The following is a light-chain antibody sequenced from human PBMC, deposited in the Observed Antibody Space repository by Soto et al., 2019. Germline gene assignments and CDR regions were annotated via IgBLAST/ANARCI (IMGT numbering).Light chain of an antibody. Sequence: QTVVTQSPSASASLGASVKLTCTLSSGNSNYAIAWHQQQPEKGPRYLMKLNSDGSHSKGDGIPDRFSGSRSGAERYLTISSLQSEDEADYYCQTWDTGIRVFGGGTKVTVL. CDR1: SGNSNYA. J-gene: IGLJ2*01. V-gene: IGLV4-69*01. CDR3: QTWDTGIRV. CDR2: LNSDGSH.